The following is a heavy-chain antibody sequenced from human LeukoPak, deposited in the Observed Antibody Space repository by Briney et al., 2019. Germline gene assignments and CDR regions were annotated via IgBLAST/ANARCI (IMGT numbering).Heavy chain of an antibody. CDR1: GFTFTSYV. D-gene: IGHD5-18*01. J-gene: IGHJ4*02. V-gene: IGHV3-23*01. Sequence: GGSLRLSCAASGFTFTSYVISCVRQAPGKGLEWVLSISGSGGSTYYADSVKGRFAISRDNSKNTVYLQMNSLRGEDTAIYYCAKDPLDNYGFNNWGQGTLVTVSS. CDR2: ISGSGGST. CDR3: AKDPLDNYGFNN.